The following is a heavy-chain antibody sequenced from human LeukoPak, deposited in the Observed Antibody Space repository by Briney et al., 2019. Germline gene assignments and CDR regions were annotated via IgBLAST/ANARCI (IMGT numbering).Heavy chain of an antibody. V-gene: IGHV4-31*03. CDR3: ARAPGCGDDCYPEIDAFDI. J-gene: IGHJ3*02. CDR2: IYYSGST. D-gene: IGHD2-21*02. Sequence: SSETLSLTCTVSGGSISSGGYYWSWIRQHPGKGLEWIGYIYYSGSTYYNPSLKSRVTISVDTSKNQFPLKLSSVTAADTAVYYCARAPGCGDDCYPEIDAFDIWGQGTMVTVSS. CDR1: GGSISSGGYY.